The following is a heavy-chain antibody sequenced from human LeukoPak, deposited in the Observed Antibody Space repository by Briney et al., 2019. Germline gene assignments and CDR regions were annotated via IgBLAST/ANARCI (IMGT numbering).Heavy chain of an antibody. CDR3: ARSPYTSGSLFYLDF. Sequence: ASVKVSCKASGYTFTYYYIHWVRQAPGQGLEWMGIINPGGGGTTYAQKFQGRVTLTRDTSASTVFMELTSLRPEDTALYYCARSPYTSGSLFYLDFWGQGTLVTVSS. J-gene: IGHJ4*02. D-gene: IGHD3-10*01. V-gene: IGHV1-46*01. CDR2: INPGGGGT. CDR1: GYTFTYYY.